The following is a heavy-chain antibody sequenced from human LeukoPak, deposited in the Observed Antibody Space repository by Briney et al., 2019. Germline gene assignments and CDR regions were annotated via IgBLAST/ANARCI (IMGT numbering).Heavy chain of an antibody. CDR3: ARGAYYYDSSGLNYYYYGMDV. CDR1: GGTFSSYA. V-gene: IGHV1-18*01. D-gene: IGHD3-22*01. J-gene: IGHJ6*02. Sequence: ASVKVSCKASGGTFSSYAISWVRQAPGQGLEWMGWISAYNGNTNYAQKLQGRVTMTTDTSTSTAYMELRSLRSDGTAVYYCARGAYYYDSSGLNYYYYGMDVWGQGTTVTVSS. CDR2: ISAYNGNT.